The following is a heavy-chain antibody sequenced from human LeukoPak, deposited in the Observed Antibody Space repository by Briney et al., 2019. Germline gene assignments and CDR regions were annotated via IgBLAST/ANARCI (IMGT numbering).Heavy chain of an antibody. J-gene: IGHJ4*02. D-gene: IGHD3-22*01. CDR1: GGTFSSYA. CDR2: IIPILGIA. V-gene: IGHV1-69*04. Sequence: ASVKVSCKASGGTFSSYAISWVRQAPGQGLEWMGRIIPILGIANYAQKFQGRVTITADKSTSTAYMELSSLRSEDTAVYYCARDPEGASSGQIDYWGQGTLATVSS. CDR3: ARDPEGASSGQIDY.